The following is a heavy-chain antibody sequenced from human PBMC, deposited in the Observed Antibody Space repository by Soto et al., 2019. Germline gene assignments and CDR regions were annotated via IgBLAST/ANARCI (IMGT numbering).Heavy chain of an antibody. CDR3: AKSFDCLAVAICYYFDY. V-gene: IGHV3-23*01. CDR2: ISGSGGST. D-gene: IGHD6-19*01. CDR1: GFTFSSYA. Sequence: GGSLRLSCAASGFTFSSYAMSWVRQAPGKGLEWVSAISGSGGSTYYADSVKGRFTISRDNSKNTLYLQMNSLRAEDTAVYYCAKSFDCLAVAICYYFDYWGQGTLVTVS. J-gene: IGHJ4*02.